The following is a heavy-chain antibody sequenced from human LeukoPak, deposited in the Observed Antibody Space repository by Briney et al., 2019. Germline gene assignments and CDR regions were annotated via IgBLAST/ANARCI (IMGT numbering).Heavy chain of an antibody. D-gene: IGHD2-2*01. CDR2: ISGSGGST. Sequence: GGSLRLSCAASGFTFRSYAMSWVRQAQGKGVEGVSAISGSGGSTYYADSVKGGLTISRDNSKKTLYLQMNSLRAEDTAVYYCAKDSCSSTSCYDWDAFDIWGQGTMVTVSS. J-gene: IGHJ3*02. CDR1: GFTFRSYA. V-gene: IGHV3-23*01. CDR3: AKDSCSSTSCYDWDAFDI.